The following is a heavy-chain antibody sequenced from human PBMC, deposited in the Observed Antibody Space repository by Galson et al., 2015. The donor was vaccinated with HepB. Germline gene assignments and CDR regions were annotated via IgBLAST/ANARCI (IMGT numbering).Heavy chain of an antibody. J-gene: IGHJ4*02. CDR3: AKDSVMHASSWRFDY. Sequence: SLRLSCAASGFTISDYAMHWVRQAPGKGPEWVAVIAYDGNYQYYADSVKGRLTISRDSSKNTLYLQMNSLRTEDTAVYYCAKDSVMHASSWRFDYWGQGTLVTVSS. V-gene: IGHV3-30*18. CDR1: GFTISDYA. D-gene: IGHD6-13*01. CDR2: IAYDGNYQ.